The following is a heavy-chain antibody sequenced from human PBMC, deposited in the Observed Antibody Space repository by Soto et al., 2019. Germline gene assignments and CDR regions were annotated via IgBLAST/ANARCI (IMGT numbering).Heavy chain of an antibody. CDR2: ISGSGGST. Sequence: EVQLLESGGGLVQPGGSLRLSCAASGFTFSSYAMSWVRQAPGKGLEWVSAISGSGGSTYYADSVKGRFTISRDNSKNTLYLQMNSLRAEDTAVYYCAKADSITIFGVVIPYYFDYWGQGTLVTVSS. CDR1: GFTFSSYA. CDR3: AKADSITIFGVVIPYYFDY. V-gene: IGHV3-23*01. D-gene: IGHD3-3*01. J-gene: IGHJ4*02.